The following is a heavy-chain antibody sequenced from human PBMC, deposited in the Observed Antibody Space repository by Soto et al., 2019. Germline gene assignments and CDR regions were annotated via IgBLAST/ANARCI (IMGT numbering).Heavy chain of an antibody. CDR1: GFTFSSYW. J-gene: IGHJ3*02. V-gene: IGHV3-74*01. CDR3: ARGVRGPYRRDM. D-gene: IGHD3-16*02. CDR2: IDGDGGRT. Sequence: EVQLVESGGGLVQPGGSLRLSCAASGFTFSSYWMHWVRQAPGKGLVWVSRIDGDGGRTNSAEFVKGRVTISRDNAMKTLHLQMNSLGVEETAVYYCARGVRGPYRRDMWGQGTMVTVSS.